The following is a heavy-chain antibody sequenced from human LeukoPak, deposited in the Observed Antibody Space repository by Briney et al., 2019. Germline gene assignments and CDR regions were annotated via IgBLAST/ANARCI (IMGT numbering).Heavy chain of an antibody. Sequence: GGSLRLSCAASGFTFSSFTMNWARQVPGKGLEWMSFISLGNSTMFYADSVKGRFTISRHNAKNSLYLQMNSLRDDDTAVYYCARVGNGRSWDYWGQGTLVSVSS. CDR2: ISLGNSTM. V-gene: IGHV3-48*02. D-gene: IGHD2-15*01. J-gene: IGHJ4*02. CDR1: GFTFSSFT. CDR3: ARVGNGRSWDY.